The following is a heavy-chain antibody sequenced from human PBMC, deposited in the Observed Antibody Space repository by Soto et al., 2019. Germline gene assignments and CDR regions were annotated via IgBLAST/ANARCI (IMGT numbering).Heavy chain of an antibody. Sequence: GASVKVSCKASGCTFSSYAISWVRQAPGQGLEWMGGIIPIFGTANYAQKFQGRVTITADESTSTAYMELSSLRSEDTAVYYCATDKVEAAFDWGQGTLVPVXS. CDR3: ATDKVEAAFD. CDR1: GCTFSSYA. D-gene: IGHD6-13*01. J-gene: IGHJ4*02. V-gene: IGHV1-69*13. CDR2: IIPIFGTA.